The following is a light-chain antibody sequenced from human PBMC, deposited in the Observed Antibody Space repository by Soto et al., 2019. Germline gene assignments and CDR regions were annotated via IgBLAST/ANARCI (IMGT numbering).Light chain of an antibody. CDR3: QQSYSTLIT. J-gene: IGKJ5*01. CDR1: QSISSY. V-gene: IGKV1-39*01. Sequence: DIQMTQSPSSLSASVGDRVTITCRASQSISSYLNWYQQKPGKAHKLLIYAASSLQSGVPSRFSGSGSGTDFTLNISSLQPEDFATYYCQQSYSTLITFGQGTRLDIK. CDR2: AAS.